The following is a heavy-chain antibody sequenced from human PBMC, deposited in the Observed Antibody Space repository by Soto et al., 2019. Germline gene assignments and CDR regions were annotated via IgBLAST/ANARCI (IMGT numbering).Heavy chain of an antibody. CDR3: VKQDDFWSGYSYYGMDV. D-gene: IGHD3-3*01. Sequence: PGGSLRLSCAASGFTFSSYAMSWVRQAPGKGLEWVSAISGSGGSTYYADSVKGRFTISRDNSKNTLYLQMNSLRAEDTAVYYCVKQDDFWSGYSYYGMDVWGQGTTVTVSS. V-gene: IGHV3-23*01. CDR2: ISGSGGST. J-gene: IGHJ6*02. CDR1: GFTFSSYA.